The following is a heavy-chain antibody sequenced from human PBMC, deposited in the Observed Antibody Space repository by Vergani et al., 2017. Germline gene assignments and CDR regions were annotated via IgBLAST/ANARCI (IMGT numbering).Heavy chain of an antibody. CDR2: MSYDGSKK. V-gene: IGHV3-30*18. CDR3: AKEWKSGYYYYGMDV. D-gene: IGHD1-1*01. J-gene: IGHJ6*02. CDR1: GFTFSSYG. Sequence: QVQLVESGGGVVQPGRSLRLSCAASGFTFSSYGMHWVRQAPGKGLEWVAVMSYDGSKKYYADSVKGRFTISRDNSKNTLYLQMNSLRAEDTAVYYCAKEWKSGYYYYGMDVWGQGTTVTVSS.